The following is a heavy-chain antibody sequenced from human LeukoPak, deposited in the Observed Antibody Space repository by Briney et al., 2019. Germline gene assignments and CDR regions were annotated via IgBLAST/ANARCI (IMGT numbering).Heavy chain of an antibody. J-gene: IGHJ5*02. CDR1: GGSFSGYY. Sequence: SETLSLTCAVYGGSFSGYYWSWIRQPPGKGLEWIGEINHSGSTNYKPSLKSRVTISVDTSKNQFSLKLSSVTAADTAVYYCARGDSGYCSSTSCYSRWFDPWGQGTLVTVSS. D-gene: IGHD2-2*02. V-gene: IGHV4-34*01. CDR2: INHSGST. CDR3: ARGDSGYCSSTSCYSRWFDP.